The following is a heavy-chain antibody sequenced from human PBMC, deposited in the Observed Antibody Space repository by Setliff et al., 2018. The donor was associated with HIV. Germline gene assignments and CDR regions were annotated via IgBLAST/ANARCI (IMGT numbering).Heavy chain of an antibody. CDR3: SRVDTTSYWYFGL. CDR1: GFTFGDYA. V-gene: IGHV3-49*04. CDR2: IRSKTYGGTT. D-gene: IGHD5-18*01. J-gene: IGHJ2*01. Sequence: GESLKISCTASGFTFGDYAMSWVRQAPGKGPEWVGFIRSKTYGGTTEYAASVKGRFTISRDDSKSIAYVQMNSLKTEDTAVYYCSRVDTTSYWYFGLWGRGTLVTVSS.